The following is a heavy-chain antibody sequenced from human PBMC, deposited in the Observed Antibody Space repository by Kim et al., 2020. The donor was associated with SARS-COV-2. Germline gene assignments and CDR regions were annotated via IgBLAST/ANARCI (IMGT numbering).Heavy chain of an antibody. J-gene: IGHJ4*02. D-gene: IGHD3-16*01. CDR1: GFTFSNAW. V-gene: IGHV3-15*01. CDR3: TTGRGTWDLDY. CDR2: INSRTDGGST. Sequence: GGSLRLSCAASGFTFSNAWMSWVRQAPGKGLEWVCRINSRTDGGSTDYAAPVKGRFTISRDDSKNTLHLQMTSLKTEDTSEYYCTTGRGTWDLDYWGQGTLVTVSS.